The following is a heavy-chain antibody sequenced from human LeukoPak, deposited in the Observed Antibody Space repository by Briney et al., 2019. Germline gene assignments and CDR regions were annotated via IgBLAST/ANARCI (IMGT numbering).Heavy chain of an antibody. D-gene: IGHD5-24*01. J-gene: IGHJ5*02. CDR1: GGSISSYY. CDR3: AREGDGYNSWFDP. V-gene: IGHV4-59*01. Sequence: SEPLSLTCTVSGGSISSYYWSWLRQPPGKGLEWIGYIYYSGSTNYNPSLKSRVTISVDTSKNQFSLKLSSVTAADTAVYYCAREGDGYNSWFDPWGQGTLVTVSS. CDR2: IYYSGST.